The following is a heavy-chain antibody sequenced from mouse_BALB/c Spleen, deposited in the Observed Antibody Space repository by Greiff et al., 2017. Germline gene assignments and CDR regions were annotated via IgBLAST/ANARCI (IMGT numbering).Heavy chain of an antibody. J-gene: IGHJ4*01. Sequence: EVKLMESGGGLVKPGGSLKLSCAASGFTFSDYYMYWVRQTPEKRLEWVATISDGGSYTYYPDSVKGRFTISRDNAKNNLYLQMSSLKSEDTAMYYCARPYDYDGSYAMDYWGQGTSVTVSS. CDR3: ARPYDYDGSYAMDY. CDR2: ISDGGSYT. D-gene: IGHD2-4*01. V-gene: IGHV5-4*02. CDR1: GFTFSDYY.